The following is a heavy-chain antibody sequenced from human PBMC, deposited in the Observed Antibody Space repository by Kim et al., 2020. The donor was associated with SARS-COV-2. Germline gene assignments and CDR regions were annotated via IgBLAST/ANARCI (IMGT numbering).Heavy chain of an antibody. V-gene: IGHV4-61*02. Sequence: SETLSLTCTVSGGSISSGSYYWSWIRQPAGKGLEWIGRIYTSGSTNYNPSLKSRVTISVDTSKNQFSLKLSSVTAADTAVYYCAGEGLLSPWGDFSIGPYYYYYGMDVWGQGTTVTVSS. CDR1: GGSISSGSYY. D-gene: IGHD2-2*01. CDR3: AGEGLLSPWGDFSIGPYYYYYGMDV. CDR2: IYTSGST. J-gene: IGHJ6*02.